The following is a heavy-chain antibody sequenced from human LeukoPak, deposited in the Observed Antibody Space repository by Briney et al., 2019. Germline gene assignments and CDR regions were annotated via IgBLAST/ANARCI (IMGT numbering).Heavy chain of an antibody. CDR2: IRYDGSNK. Sequence: GGSLRLSCAASGFTFSSYGMHWVRQAPGKGLEWVAFIRYDGSNKYYADSVKGRFTISRDNSKNTLYLQMNSLRAKDTAVYYCAKDGADGYNPFDYWGQGTLVTVSS. J-gene: IGHJ4*02. V-gene: IGHV3-30*02. D-gene: IGHD5-24*01. CDR1: GFTFSSYG. CDR3: AKDGADGYNPFDY.